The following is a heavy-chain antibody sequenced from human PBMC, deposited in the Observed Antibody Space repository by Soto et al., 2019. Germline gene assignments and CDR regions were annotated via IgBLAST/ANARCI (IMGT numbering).Heavy chain of an antibody. J-gene: IGHJ4*02. D-gene: IGHD3-9*01. CDR1: GGPISSGGYY. Sequence: QVQLQESGPGLVKPSQTLSLTCTVSGGPISSGGYYSSWIRQHPGKGLEWIGYLSYSGRTDYNPSLKSRVTISVDTSKKPFSLKLSSVTAADTAVYYCAREPLTWGQGTLVTVPS. V-gene: IGHV4-31*03. CDR2: LSYSGRT. CDR3: AREPLT.